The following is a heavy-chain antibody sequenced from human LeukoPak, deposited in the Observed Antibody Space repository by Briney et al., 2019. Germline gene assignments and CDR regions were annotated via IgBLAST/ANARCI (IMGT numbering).Heavy chain of an antibody. D-gene: IGHD3-10*01. Sequence: ASVKVSCKASGYSFTTYPMHWVRQAPGQRLEWMGWINAGNGNTKYSQNFQGRVTITRDTSTSTAYMELSSLRSEDTAVYYCARDQNSPYYGSGRFFDYWGQGTLVTASS. CDR1: GYSFTTYP. CDR3: ARDQNSPYYGSGRFFDY. V-gene: IGHV1-3*01. CDR2: INAGNGNT. J-gene: IGHJ4*02.